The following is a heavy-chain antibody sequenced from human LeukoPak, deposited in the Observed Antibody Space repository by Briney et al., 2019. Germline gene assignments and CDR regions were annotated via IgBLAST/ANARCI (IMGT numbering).Heavy chain of an antibody. V-gene: IGHV1-18*01. CDR2: INVYNGNT. J-gene: IGHJ4*02. CDR3: ARPRSSSWGIDY. CDR1: GYTFTTSG. D-gene: IGHD6-13*01. Sequence: ASLKVSCKASGYTFTTSGINWVRQAPGQGLEWMGCINVYNGNTNYAQKFQGRITMTRDTSTSTAYMELRSLRSDDTAVYYCARPRSSSWGIDYWGQGTLVTVSS.